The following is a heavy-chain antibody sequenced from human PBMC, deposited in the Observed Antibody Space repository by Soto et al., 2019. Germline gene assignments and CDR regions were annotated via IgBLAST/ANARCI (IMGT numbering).Heavy chain of an antibody. CDR1: GGSFSGYY. CDR3: ARFLTAAGPLDDAFDI. Sequence: ASETLSLTCAVYGGSFSGYYWSWIRQPPGKGLEWIGEINHSGSTNYNPSLKSRVTISVDTSKNQFSLKLSSVTAADTAVYYCARFLTAAGPLDDAFDIWGQGTMVTVSS. CDR2: INHSGST. D-gene: IGHD6-13*01. V-gene: IGHV4-34*01. J-gene: IGHJ3*02.